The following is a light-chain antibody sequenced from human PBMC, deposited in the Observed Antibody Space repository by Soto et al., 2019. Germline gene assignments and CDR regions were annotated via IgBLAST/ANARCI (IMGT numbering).Light chain of an antibody. CDR1: SGSVSTSSY. Sequence: QTVVTQEPSFSVSPGGTVTLTCGLSSGSVSTSSYPSWYQQTPGQAPRTLIYSTNTRSSGVPERFSGSILGNKAALTITGAQADDESDYYCVLFMGSGIWAFGGGTQVTVL. CDR3: VLFMGSGIWA. CDR2: STN. V-gene: IGLV8-61*01. J-gene: IGLJ3*02.